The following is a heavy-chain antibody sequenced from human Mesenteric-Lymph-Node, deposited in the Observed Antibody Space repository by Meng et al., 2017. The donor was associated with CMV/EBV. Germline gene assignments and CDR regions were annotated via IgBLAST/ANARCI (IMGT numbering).Heavy chain of an antibody. V-gene: IGHV3-23*03. CDR3: ARGLLTRLDSSSCMDV. J-gene: IGHJ6*02. CDR1: GLTFSSYA. CDR2: IYSGGIRT. D-gene: IGHD6-6*01. Sequence: LSLTCAAYGLTFSSYANSWVRQAPGKGLEWGSLIYSGGIRTYYADSVKGRFTISRDNSKNTLYLQMNSLRAEDTAVYYCARGLLTRLDSSSCMDVWGQGTTVTVSS.